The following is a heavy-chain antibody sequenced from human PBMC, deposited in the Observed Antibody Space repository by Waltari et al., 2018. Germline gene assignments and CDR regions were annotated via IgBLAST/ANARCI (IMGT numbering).Heavy chain of an antibody. Sequence: EVHLVESGGGLVKPGGSLRLSCEASGFRFLPSAMSWVRQTPGKALEWLASIGSGGSYIYYADSMRGRFVISRDDATNSLYLHIHSLRAEDTAMYYCAREGQQLARYLDSWGQGTLVTVSS. CDR1: GFRFLPSA. CDR3: AREGQQLARYLDS. V-gene: IGHV3-21*01. CDR2: IGSGGSYI. J-gene: IGHJ4*02. D-gene: IGHD6-13*01.